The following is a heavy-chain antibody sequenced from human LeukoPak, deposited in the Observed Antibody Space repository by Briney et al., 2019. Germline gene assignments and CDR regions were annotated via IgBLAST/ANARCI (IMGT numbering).Heavy chain of an antibody. CDR3: LREILGGFNPGAY. Sequence: SETLSLTCTVSLDSPTSYFWRWVRHPPRKGLEWGGDIYRSKSPNYNPSLQSRVPISIDRSRNQIALALSSLTAADPAWFLCLREILGGFNPGAYWGQGTLVTVSS. J-gene: IGHJ4*02. CDR1: LDSPTSYF. D-gene: IGHD1-14*01. V-gene: IGHV4-4*08. CDR2: IYRSKSP.